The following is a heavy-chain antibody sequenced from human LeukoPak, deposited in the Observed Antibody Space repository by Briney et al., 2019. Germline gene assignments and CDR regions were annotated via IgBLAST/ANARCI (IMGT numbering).Heavy chain of an antibody. CDR3: SIRTSGNY. CDR2: MDPSGSQK. CDR1: GFTLIRSW. D-gene: IGHD1-14*01. J-gene: IGHJ4*02. Sequence: PGGSLRHSCAASGFTLIRSWMNWVRQAPGKGLEWVAHMDPSGSQKRDMDSVKGRFTISKDSPGTSFYLEMYSLRANDTGIYYCSIRTSGNYWGQGSLVTVSS. V-gene: IGHV3-7*03.